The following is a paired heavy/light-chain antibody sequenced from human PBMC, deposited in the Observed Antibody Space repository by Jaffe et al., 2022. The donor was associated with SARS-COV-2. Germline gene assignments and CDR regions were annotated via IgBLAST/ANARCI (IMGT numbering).Heavy chain of an antibody. CDR2: IYPDDSDP. V-gene: IGHV5-51*01. D-gene: IGHD6-19*01. J-gene: IGHJ4*02. CDR3: AIHLAVAGFDY. CDR1: GYSFSSYW. Sequence: EVQVVQSGAEVKKPGESLKISCKTSGYSFSSYWIGWVRQMPGKGLEWMGIIYPDDSDPRYSPSFRGQVTISADKSISTAYLQWNSLTASDTAIYYCAIHLAVAGFDYWGQGTLVTVSS.
Light chain of an antibody. V-gene: IGLV3-1*01. Sequence: SYELTQPPSVSVSPGQTASITCSGDKLGDKYTCWYQQKPGQSPVLVIYQDTKRPSGIPERFSGSNSGDTATLSISGTQAMDEADYYCQAWDSSTRVFGGGTKLTVL. J-gene: IGLJ2*01. CDR1: KLGDKY. CDR2: QDT. CDR3: QAWDSSTRV.